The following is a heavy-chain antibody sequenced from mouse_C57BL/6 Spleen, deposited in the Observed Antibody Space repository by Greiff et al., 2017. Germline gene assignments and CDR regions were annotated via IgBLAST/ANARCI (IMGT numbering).Heavy chain of an antibody. CDR2: IHPNSGST. D-gene: IGHD1-1*01. CDR3: ARLDYGSSHWYFDV. V-gene: IGHV1-64*01. CDR1: GYTFTSYW. Sequence: QVQLQQPGAELVKPGASVKLSCKASGYTFTSYWMHWVKQRPGQGLEWIGMIHPNSGSTNYNEKFKSKATLTVDKSSSTAYMQLSSLTSEDSAVYYGARLDYGSSHWYFDVWGTGTTVTVSS. J-gene: IGHJ1*03.